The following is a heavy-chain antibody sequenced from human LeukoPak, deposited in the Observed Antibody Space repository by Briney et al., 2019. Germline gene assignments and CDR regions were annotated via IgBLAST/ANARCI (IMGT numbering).Heavy chain of an antibody. CDR3: AKEKQLWLSVRYYFDY. Sequence: GSLRLSCAASGFTFSSYAMSWVRQAPGKGLEWVSAISGSGGSTYYADSVKGRFTISRDNSKNTLYLQMNSLRAEDTAVYYCAKEKQLWLSVRYYFDYWGQGTLVTVSS. CDR2: ISGSGGST. CDR1: GFTFSSYA. V-gene: IGHV3-23*01. D-gene: IGHD5-18*01. J-gene: IGHJ4*02.